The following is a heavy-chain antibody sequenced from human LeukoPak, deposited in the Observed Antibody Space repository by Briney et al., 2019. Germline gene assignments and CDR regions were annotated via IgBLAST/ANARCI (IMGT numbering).Heavy chain of an antibody. D-gene: IGHD6-13*01. V-gene: IGHV4-39*07. CDR1: GGSISSGGYY. CDR2: IYYSGST. J-gene: IGHJ4*02. CDR3: ARYVWQQLALDY. Sequence: PSQTLSLTCTVSGGSISSGGYYWGWIRQPPGKGLEWIGSIYYSGSTNYHPSLKSRVTISVDKSKNQFSLKLSSVTAADTAVYYCARYVWQQLALDYWGQGTLVTVSS.